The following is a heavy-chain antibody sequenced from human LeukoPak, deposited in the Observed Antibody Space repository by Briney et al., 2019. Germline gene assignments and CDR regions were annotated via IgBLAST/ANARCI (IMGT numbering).Heavy chain of an antibody. D-gene: IGHD3-10*01. CDR3: ARMPGRSPDY. CDR1: GASLRGNY. V-gene: IGHV4-59*08. Sequence: SETLSLTCTVSGASLRGNYWTWIRQPPGKGLEWIGYIDYSGNTKYNPSLQSRVTISVDTSKSQFFLKLKSVTAADTALYFCARMPGRSPDYRGQGTLDTVSS. CDR2: IDYSGNT. J-gene: IGHJ4*02.